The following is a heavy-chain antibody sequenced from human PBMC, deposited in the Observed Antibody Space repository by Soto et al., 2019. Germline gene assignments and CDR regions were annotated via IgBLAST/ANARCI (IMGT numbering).Heavy chain of an antibody. J-gene: IGHJ4*02. CDR2: INPNSGGT. D-gene: IGHD2-2*01. Sequence: ASVKVSCKASGYTFTGYYMHWVRQAPGQGLEWMGWINPNSGGTNYAQKFQGWVTMTRDTSISTAYMELSRLRSDDTAVYYCARGEPAAIIGSPDYWGQGTLVTVSS. V-gene: IGHV1-2*04. CDR1: GYTFTGYY. CDR3: ARGEPAAIIGSPDY.